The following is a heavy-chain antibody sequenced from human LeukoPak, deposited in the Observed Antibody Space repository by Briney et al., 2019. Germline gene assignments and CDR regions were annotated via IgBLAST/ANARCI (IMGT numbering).Heavy chain of an antibody. J-gene: IGHJ5*01. Sequence: PGGSLRLSCAASGFTVSSNYMSWVRQAPGKGLKWVSVIYSGGSTYDTDSVKGRFAISGDYSKNPVYLQMNSLRAEDTAVYYCPSNGYSSNWYDYWGQGTVVTVSS. CDR3: PSNGYSSNWYDY. CDR2: IYSGGST. CDR1: GFTVSSNY. D-gene: IGHD6-13*01. V-gene: IGHV3-66*01.